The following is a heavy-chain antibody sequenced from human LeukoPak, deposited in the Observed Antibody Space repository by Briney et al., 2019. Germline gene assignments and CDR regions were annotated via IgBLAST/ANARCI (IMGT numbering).Heavy chain of an antibody. Sequence: PGGSLRLSCAASGFTFSSYNMNWVRQAPGKGLEWVSSTSGSGNHMYYADPVKGRFTISRDNAKDSLYLQMNSLRAEDTAFYHCARGWDRFDSWGQGTLVTVSS. J-gene: IGHJ4*02. CDR3: ARGWDRFDS. V-gene: IGHV3-21*01. CDR2: TSGSGNHM. D-gene: IGHD1-26*01. CDR1: GFTFSSYN.